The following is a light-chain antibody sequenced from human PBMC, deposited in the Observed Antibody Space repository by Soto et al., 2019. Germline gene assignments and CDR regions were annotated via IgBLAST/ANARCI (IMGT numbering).Light chain of an antibody. CDR3: QKLNSYPIT. J-gene: IGKJ5*01. CDR2: AAS. CDR1: QGISTW. V-gene: IGKV1-12*01. Sequence: DIQMTHSPSSVSASVGDRIAITCRASQGISTWLAWYQQKPGRAPNLLIYAASTLQRGVPSRFSGSGSGTDFTLTISSLQPEDFATYFCQKLNSYPITFGQGTRLEIK.